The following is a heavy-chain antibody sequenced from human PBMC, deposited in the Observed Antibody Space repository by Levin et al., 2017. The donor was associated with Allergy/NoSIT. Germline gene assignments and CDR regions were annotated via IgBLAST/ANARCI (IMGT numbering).Heavy chain of an antibody. CDR3: ARGGYGSGNHGAFDI. D-gene: IGHD3-10*01. CDR2: IYHSGST. CDR1: GGSISSSNW. J-gene: IGHJ3*02. V-gene: IGHV4-4*02. Sequence: GSLRLSCAVSGGSISSSNWWSWVRQPPGKGLEWIGEIYHSGSTNYNPSLKSRVTISVDKSKNQFSLKLSSVTAADTAVYYCARGGYGSGNHGAFDIWGQGTMVTVSS.